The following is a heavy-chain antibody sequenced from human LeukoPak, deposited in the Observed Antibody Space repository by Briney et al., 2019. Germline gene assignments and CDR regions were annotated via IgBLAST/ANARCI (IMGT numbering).Heavy chain of an antibody. CDR1: GYSISSGYY. V-gene: IGHV4-38-2*02. D-gene: IGHD6-6*01. Sequence: SETLSLTCTVSGYSISSGYYWGWIRQPPGKGLEWIGSIYHSGSTYYNPSLKSRVTISVDTSKNQFSLKLSSVTAADTAVYYCARAHPAYSSSSGFDYWGQGALVTVSS. CDR3: ARAHPAYSSSSGFDY. CDR2: IYHSGST. J-gene: IGHJ4*02.